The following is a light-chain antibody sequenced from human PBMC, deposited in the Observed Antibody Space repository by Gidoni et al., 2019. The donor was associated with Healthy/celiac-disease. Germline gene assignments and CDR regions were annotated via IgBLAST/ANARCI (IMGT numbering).Light chain of an antibody. V-gene: IGKV1-5*03. CDR1: QSISSW. Sequence: DIQMTQSPSTLSASVGDRVTITCRASQSISSWLAWYQQKPGKAHKLLIYKASSLESGVPSRFSGSGSGTEFTLTISSLQPDDFATYYCQQYNSYPRTFGQXTKLEIK. J-gene: IGKJ2*01. CDR2: KAS. CDR3: QQYNSYPRT.